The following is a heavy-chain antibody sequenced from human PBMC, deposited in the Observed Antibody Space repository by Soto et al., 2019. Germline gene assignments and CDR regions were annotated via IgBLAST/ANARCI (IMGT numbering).Heavy chain of an antibody. V-gene: IGHV3-23*01. CDR2: ISGGGKNT. CDR3: AKFEGGVSGPVDY. J-gene: IGHJ4*02. CDR1: GFTFSSCA. D-gene: IGHD1-26*01. Sequence: ASVKVSCAASGFTFSSCAMGWVRQAPGKGLEWVSGISGGGKNTYYADSVKGRIAISRDNSKNTLYLQMNSLRVGDTALYYCAKFEGGVSGPVDYWGQGTLVTVSS.